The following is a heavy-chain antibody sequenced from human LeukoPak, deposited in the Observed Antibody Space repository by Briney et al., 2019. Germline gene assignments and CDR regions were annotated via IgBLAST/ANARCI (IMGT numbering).Heavy chain of an antibody. CDR1: GFSLTAFG. CDR2: ISSGSSSI. D-gene: IGHD4-11*01. V-gene: IGHV3-21*01. J-gene: IGHJ6*03. Sequence: GGSLRLSCAVSGFSLTAFGMNWVRQAPGKGLEWVSSISSGSSSIYYADSVKGRFTISRDNAKNSLYLQMNSLRAEDTAVYYCARVTNYYYCMDVWGKGSSVTVSS. CDR3: ARVTNYYYCMDV.